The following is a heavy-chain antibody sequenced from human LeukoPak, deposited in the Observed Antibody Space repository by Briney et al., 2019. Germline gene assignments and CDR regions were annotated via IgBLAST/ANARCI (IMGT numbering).Heavy chain of an antibody. CDR1: GGSFSGYY. Sequence: PSETLSLTCAVYGGSFSGYYWSWIRQPPGKGLEWIGEINHSGSTNYNPSLKSRVTISVDTSKNQFSLKLSSVTAADTAVYYCARRSDSSGYHGPYNWFDPWGQGTLVTVSS. V-gene: IGHV4-34*01. D-gene: IGHD3-22*01. CDR2: INHSGST. J-gene: IGHJ5*02. CDR3: ARRSDSSGYHGPYNWFDP.